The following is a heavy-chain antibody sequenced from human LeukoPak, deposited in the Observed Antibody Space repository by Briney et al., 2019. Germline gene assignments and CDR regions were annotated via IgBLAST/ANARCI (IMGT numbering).Heavy chain of an antibody. V-gene: IGHV4-30-2*03. Sequence: SQTLSLTCTVSGGSISSGGYYWSWIRQPPGKGLEWIGYIYHSGSTYYNPSLKSRVTISVDTSKNQFSLKLSSVTAADTAVYYCARRVVAATFDYWGQGTLVTVSS. D-gene: IGHD2-15*01. CDR3: ARRVVAATFDY. CDR1: GGSISSGGYY. CDR2: IYHSGST. J-gene: IGHJ4*02.